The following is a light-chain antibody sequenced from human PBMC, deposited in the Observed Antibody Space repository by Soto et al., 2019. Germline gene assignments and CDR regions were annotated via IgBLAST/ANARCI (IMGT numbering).Light chain of an antibody. CDR2: GAS. CDR1: QSVSSN. V-gene: IGKV3-15*01. J-gene: IGKJ3*01. Sequence: EIVMTQSPATLSVSPGERATLSCRASQSVSSNLAWYQQKPGQAPRLLIYGASTRATGIPARFSGSGSGTEFTLTISSLQSEDFAVYYCQQYNNWPLTFGPGTNVYL. CDR3: QQYNNWPLT.